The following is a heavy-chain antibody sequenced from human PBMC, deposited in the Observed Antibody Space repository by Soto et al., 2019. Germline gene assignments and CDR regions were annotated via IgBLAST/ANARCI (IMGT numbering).Heavy chain of an antibody. Sequence: QVQLEESGPGLVKPSETLSLTCTVSGGSINAFFWSWVRQPPGKGLESIGYIFYRGSTNYNPSLKSRVTISLDTSKTQFSLNLTSVTAADTAVYYCATQTGLYYYGLDVWGQGTMVAVSS. CDR3: ATQTGLYYYGLDV. CDR1: GGSINAFF. CDR2: IFYRGST. V-gene: IGHV4-59*01. J-gene: IGHJ6*02.